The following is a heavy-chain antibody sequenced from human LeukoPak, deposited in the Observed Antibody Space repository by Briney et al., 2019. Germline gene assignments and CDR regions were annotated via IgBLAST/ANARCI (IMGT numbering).Heavy chain of an antibody. CDR1: GFTFSNYG. CDR2: IRYDGSNK. D-gene: IGHD6-19*01. V-gene: IGHV3-30*02. Sequence: GGSLRLSCAASGFTFSNYGMHWVRQAPGKGLEWVAFIRYDGSNKYYADSVKGRFTISRDNSKNTLFLQMNSLRAEDTAVFPCAKDHSGSGWYFDYWGQGTLVTVSS. J-gene: IGHJ4*02. CDR3: AKDHSGSGWYFDY.